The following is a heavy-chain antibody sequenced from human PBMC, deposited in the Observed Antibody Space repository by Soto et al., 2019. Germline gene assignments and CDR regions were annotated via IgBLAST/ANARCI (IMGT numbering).Heavy chain of an antibody. CDR2: IIPILGIA. CDR3: ARGVSSGGALYGMDV. D-gene: IGHD6-19*01. J-gene: IGHJ6*02. CDR1: GGTFSSYT. Sequence: QVQLVQSGAEVKQPGSSVKVSCKASGGTFSSYTISWVRQAPGQGLEWMGRIIPILGIANYAQKFQGRVTITADKSTSTAYMELSSLRSEDTAVYYCARGVSSGGALYGMDVWGQGTTVTVSS. V-gene: IGHV1-69*02.